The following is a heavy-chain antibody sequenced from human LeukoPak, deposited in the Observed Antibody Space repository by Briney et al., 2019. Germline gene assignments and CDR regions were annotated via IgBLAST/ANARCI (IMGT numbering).Heavy chain of an antibody. CDR1: GYTFTGYY. CDR2: INPNSGGT. J-gene: IGHJ1*01. D-gene: IGHD6-13*01. CDR3: LRALAAAAPH. Sequence: ASVNVSFKASGYTFTGYYMHWVRQAPGQGLEWMGWINPNSGGTNYAQKFQGRVTITRDTSVSIAYIEPNRVTADDRAVYSFLRALAAAAPHWGGGT. V-gene: IGHV1-2*02.